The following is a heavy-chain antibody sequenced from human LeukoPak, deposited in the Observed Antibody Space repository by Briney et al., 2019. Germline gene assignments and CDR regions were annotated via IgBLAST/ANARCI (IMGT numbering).Heavy chain of an antibody. Sequence: GGSLRLSCAASGFTFSSYNMNWVRQAPGKGLECLAYISSSSSTIYYADSVKGRFTISRDNAKNSVFLQMNSLRAEDTAVYYCARENYADLFDYWGQGTLVTVSS. V-gene: IGHV3-48*01. CDR1: GFTFSSYN. J-gene: IGHJ4*02. D-gene: IGHD4-17*01. CDR2: ISSSSSTI. CDR3: ARENYADLFDY.